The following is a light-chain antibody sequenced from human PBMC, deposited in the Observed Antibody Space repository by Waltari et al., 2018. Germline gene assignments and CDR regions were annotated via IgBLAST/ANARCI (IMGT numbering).Light chain of an antibody. V-gene: IGKV4-1*01. CDR3: QQFYSIIRT. J-gene: IGKJ5*01. Sequence: DIVLTQSPDSLAVSLGERATINCKSSQTVLYSSNNRNFLSWYQQKPGQPPKLIIYWASTRESGVPDRFSGSGSGTDFTLIINNLQPEDVAVYYCQQFYSIIRTFGQGTRLEI. CDR1: QTVLYSSNNRNF. CDR2: WAS.